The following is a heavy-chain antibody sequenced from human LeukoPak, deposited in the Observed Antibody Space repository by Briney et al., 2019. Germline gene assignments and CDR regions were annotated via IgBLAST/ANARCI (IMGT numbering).Heavy chain of an antibody. V-gene: IGHV3-30*18. J-gene: IGHJ4*02. Sequence: GGSLGPSCAASGFTFSSYAMSWVRQAPGKGLEWVAVISYDGSNKYYADSVKGRFTISRDNSKNTLYLQMNSLRAEDTAVYYCAKGSWSNYWGQGTLVTVSS. D-gene: IGHD6-13*01. CDR2: ISYDGSNK. CDR1: GFTFSSYA. CDR3: AKGSWSNY.